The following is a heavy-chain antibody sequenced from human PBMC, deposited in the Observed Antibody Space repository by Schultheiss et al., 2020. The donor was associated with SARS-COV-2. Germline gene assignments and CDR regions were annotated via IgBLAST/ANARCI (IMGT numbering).Heavy chain of an antibody. D-gene: IGHD5-12*01. CDR3: AREGRGIRGYSGYDDRPYYYYYGMDV. CDR2: INPSGGST. CDR1: GYAFTSYY. J-gene: IGHJ6*02. Sequence: ASVKVSCKASGYAFTSYYMHWVRQAPGQGLEWMGIINPSGGSTSYAQKFQGRVTMTRDTSTSTAYMELRSLRSDDTAVYYCAREGRGIRGYSGYDDRPYYYYYGMDVWGQGTTVTVSS. V-gene: IGHV1-46*01.